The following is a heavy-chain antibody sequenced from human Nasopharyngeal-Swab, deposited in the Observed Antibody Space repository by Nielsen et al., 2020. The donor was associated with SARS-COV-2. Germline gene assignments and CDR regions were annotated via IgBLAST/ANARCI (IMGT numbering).Heavy chain of an antibody. CDR2: INSDGSST. D-gene: IGHD1-26*01. J-gene: IGHJ5*02. CDR1: GFTFSSYA. Sequence: GESLKISCAASGFTFSSYAMSWVRQAPGKGLVWVSRINSDGSSTSYADSVKGRFTISRDNAKNTLYLQMNTLRAEDTAVYYCARAPIVGATGWFDPWGQGTLVTVSS. CDR3: ARAPIVGATGWFDP. V-gene: IGHV3-74*01.